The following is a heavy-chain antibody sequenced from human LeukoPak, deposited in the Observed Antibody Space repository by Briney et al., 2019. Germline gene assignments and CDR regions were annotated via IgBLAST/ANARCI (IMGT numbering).Heavy chain of an antibody. CDR2: INDSGRI. Sequence: SETLSLTCAVYGGSFSNYYWSWIRQPPGKGLEWIGEINDSGRINYNPSLMSRVTVSVDTSKNQFSLRLTSVTATDTAAYYCARRWNYGRNYYIDVWGNGATVSVSS. CDR3: ARRWNYGRNYYIDV. J-gene: IGHJ6*03. CDR1: GGSFSNYY. V-gene: IGHV4-34*01. D-gene: IGHD1-7*01.